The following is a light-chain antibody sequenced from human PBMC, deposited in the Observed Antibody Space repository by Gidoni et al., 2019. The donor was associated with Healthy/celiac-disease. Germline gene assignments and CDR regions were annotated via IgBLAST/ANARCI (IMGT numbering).Light chain of an antibody. Sequence: DIQMTQSPSSLSASVGDRVTITCRASQSISSYINWYQQKPGKAPKLLIYAASSLQSGIPSRFSGSGSGTEFTLTISSLQPEDFAAYYCQQSNSALPYTFGQGTRLEIK. CDR2: AAS. CDR3: QQSNSALPYT. CDR1: QSISSY. V-gene: IGKV1-39*01. J-gene: IGKJ2*01.